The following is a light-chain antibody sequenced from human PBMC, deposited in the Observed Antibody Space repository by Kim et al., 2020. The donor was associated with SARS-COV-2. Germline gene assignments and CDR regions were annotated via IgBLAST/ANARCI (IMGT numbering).Light chain of an antibody. CDR1: QSVIKYD. CDR2: GTS. J-gene: IGKJ2*01. Sequence: SPGERATLSGRASQSVIKYDLAWYQQKPGQAPRLVVYGTSSRATGIPDRFSGSGSGTDFTLSIQRLEPEDSAVYFCQQHGGSPPWTFGQGTKLGI. CDR3: QQHGGSPPWT. V-gene: IGKV3-20*01.